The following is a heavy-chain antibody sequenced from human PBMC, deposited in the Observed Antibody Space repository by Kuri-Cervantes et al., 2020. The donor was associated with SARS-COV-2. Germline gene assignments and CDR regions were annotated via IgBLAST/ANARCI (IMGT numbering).Heavy chain of an antibody. CDR3: ARQTGDCGTLFYYFYIDA. J-gene: IGHJ6*03. Sequence: SETLSLTCSVSGGSISSGYYWGWIRQPPGKGLEWIGSIYHSGSTHNNPPLKNRVAISVDTSNNYFFLKLRSVTVAATAVYYCARQTGDCGTLFYYFYIDAWGNGTTVTVSS. V-gene: IGHV4-39*01. D-gene: IGHD2-21*02. CDR1: GGSISSGYY. CDR2: IYHSGST.